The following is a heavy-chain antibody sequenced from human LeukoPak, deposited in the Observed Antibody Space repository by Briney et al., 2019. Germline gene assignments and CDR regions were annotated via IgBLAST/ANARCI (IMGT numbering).Heavy chain of an antibody. CDR3: ASSDWWGYFDY. J-gene: IGHJ4*02. CDR1: GFTVSSNY. CDR2: TYSGGNT. Sequence: GGSLRLSCAASGFTVSSNYMSWVRQAPGKGLEWVSITYSGGNTYYVDSVKGRFTISRDNSKNTLYLQMNSLRAEDTAVYYCASSDWWGYFDYWGQGTLVTVSS. V-gene: IGHV3-66*01. D-gene: IGHD6-19*01.